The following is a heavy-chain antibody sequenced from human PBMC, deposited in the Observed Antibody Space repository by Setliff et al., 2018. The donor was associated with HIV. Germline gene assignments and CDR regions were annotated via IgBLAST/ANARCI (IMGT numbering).Heavy chain of an antibody. Sequence: PSETLSLTCAVYGGSFSGYYWSWIRQPPGKGLEWIGEINHSGSTNYNPSLKSRVTISIDTSKKQFSLRLTSVTAADSAVYYCARESYGSGTYDYWGQGTLVTVSS. CDR3: ARESYGSGTYDY. V-gene: IGHV4-34*01. D-gene: IGHD3-10*01. CDR2: INHSGST. J-gene: IGHJ4*02. CDR1: GGSFSGYY.